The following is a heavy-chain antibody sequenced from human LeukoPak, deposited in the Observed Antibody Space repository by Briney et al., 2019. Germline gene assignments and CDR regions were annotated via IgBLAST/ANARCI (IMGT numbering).Heavy chain of an antibody. CDR2: IHGSSGST. Sequence: GGSLRLSCSASEFTFSNYGMSWVRQAPGKGLEWVSGIHGSSGSTYYADSVKGRSTISRDNSKNTLYLQMNSLRAEDTAVYYCARGYDFWSGYSFDYWGQGTLVTVSS. V-gene: IGHV3-23*01. CDR3: ARGYDFWSGYSFDY. CDR1: EFTFSNYG. D-gene: IGHD3-3*01. J-gene: IGHJ4*02.